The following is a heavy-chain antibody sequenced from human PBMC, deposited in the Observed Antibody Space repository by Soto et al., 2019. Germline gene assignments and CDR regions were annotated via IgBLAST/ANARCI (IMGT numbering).Heavy chain of an antibody. V-gene: IGHV1-18*01. CDR2: ISTYDGNT. D-gene: IGHD2-15*01. J-gene: IGHJ4*02. CDR1: GYSFTIYG. CDR3: ARDRGRSRIGGICPFDY. Sequence: VASVKVSCKASGYSFTIYGITWVRQAPGQGLEWMGWISTYDGNTNYAQNFQGRVSMARDTSTSTAYMELRSLRSDDTAVYYCARDRGRSRIGGICPFDYWGQGTLVTVSS.